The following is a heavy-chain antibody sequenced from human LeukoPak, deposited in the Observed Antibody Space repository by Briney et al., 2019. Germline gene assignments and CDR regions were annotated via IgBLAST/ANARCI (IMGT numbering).Heavy chain of an antibody. CDR3: AKGVVPAAILSAFDI. Sequence: SVKVSCKASGGTFSSYAISWVRQAPGQGLEWMGRIIPIFGTANYAQKFQGRVTITTDESTSTAYMELSSLRSEDTAVYYCAKGVVPAAILSAFDIWGQGTMVTVSS. CDR1: GGTFSSYA. J-gene: IGHJ3*02. D-gene: IGHD2-2*01. V-gene: IGHV1-69*05. CDR2: IIPIFGTA.